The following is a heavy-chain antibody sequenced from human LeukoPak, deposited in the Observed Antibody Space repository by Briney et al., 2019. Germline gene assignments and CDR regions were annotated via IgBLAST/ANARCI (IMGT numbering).Heavy chain of an antibody. CDR1: GFTVSSKY. CDR2: IYTGGDT. J-gene: IGHJ2*01. Sequence: GGSLRLSCAASGFTVSSKYMSWVRQAPGKGLEWVSVIYTGGDTYYADSVKGRFSISRDNSKNTLYLQMNTLRAEDTAVYYCARAESSNWYWYFDLWGRGTLVTVSS. V-gene: IGHV3-53*01. D-gene: IGHD6-13*01. CDR3: ARAESSNWYWYFDL.